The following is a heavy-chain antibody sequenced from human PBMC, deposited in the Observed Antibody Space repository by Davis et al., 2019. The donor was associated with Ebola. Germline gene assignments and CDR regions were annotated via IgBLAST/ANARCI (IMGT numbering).Heavy chain of an antibody. V-gene: IGHV4-59*01. D-gene: IGHD4-17*01. CDR2: VFYSGST. CDR1: GGSISTYY. J-gene: IGHJ5*02. Sequence: MPSETLSLTCTVSGGSISTYYWNWIRQLPGKGLEWIGYVFYSGSTNYNPSLKSRVTISVDTSKNQFSLRLSSVTAADTAVYYCARGSPDYGDYDYNWFDPWGQGTLVTVSS. CDR3: ARGSPDYGDYDYNWFDP.